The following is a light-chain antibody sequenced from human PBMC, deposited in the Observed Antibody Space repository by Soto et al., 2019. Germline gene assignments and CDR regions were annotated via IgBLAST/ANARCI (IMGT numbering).Light chain of an antibody. CDR3: QQYNFYSRT. CDR1: QTISNW. CDR2: KAS. J-gene: IGKJ1*01. V-gene: IGKV1-5*03. Sequence: DIQMTQSPSTLSASVGDTVTITCRASQTISNWLAWYQQKPGKAPKLLIYKASSLQSGVPSRFSGIGSGTEFTLTISGLQPDDFATYYCQQYNFYSRTFGQGTKVEIK.